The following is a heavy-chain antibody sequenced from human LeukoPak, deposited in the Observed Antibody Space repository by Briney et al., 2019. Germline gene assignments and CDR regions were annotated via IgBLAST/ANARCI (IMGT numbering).Heavy chain of an antibody. J-gene: IGHJ4*02. V-gene: IGHV4-59*08. CDR2: IYYSGST. Sequence: SETLSLTCTVSGGSISSYYWSWIRQPPGKGLEWIGYIYYSGSTNYNPSLKSRVTISVDKSKNQFSLKLSSVTAADTAVYYCARVDSSGYHYFDYWGQGTLVTVSS. CDR3: ARVDSSGYHYFDY. CDR1: GGSISSYY. D-gene: IGHD3-22*01.